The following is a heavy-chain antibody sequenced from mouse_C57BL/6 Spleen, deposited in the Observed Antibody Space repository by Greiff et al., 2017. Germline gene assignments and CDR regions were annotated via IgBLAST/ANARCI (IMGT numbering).Heavy chain of an antibody. V-gene: IGHV1-76*01. CDR1: GYTFTDYY. J-gene: IGHJ4*01. CDR2: IYPGSGNT. Sequence: QVHVKQSGAELVRPGASVKLSCKASGYTFTDYYINWVKQRPGQGLEWIARIYPGSGNTYYNEKFKGKATLTAEKSSSTAYMQLSSLTSEDSAVYFCARSRNWDDAMDYWGQGTSVTVSS. CDR3: ARSRNWDDAMDY. D-gene: IGHD4-1*01.